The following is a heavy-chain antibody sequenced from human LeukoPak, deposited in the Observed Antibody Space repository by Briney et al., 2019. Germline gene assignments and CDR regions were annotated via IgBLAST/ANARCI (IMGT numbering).Heavy chain of an antibody. CDR1: GGTFSSYA. CDR2: IIPIFGTA. J-gene: IGHJ5*02. D-gene: IGHD2-2*01. V-gene: IGHV1-69*01. CDR3: ARDNAPGYCSSTSCYFSRDWFDP. Sequence: SVKVSCKASGGTFSSYAISWVRQAPGRGLEWMGGIIPIFGTANYAQKFQGRVTITADESTSTAYMELSSLRSEDTAVYYYARDNAPGYCSSTSCYFSRDWFDPWGQGTLVTVSS.